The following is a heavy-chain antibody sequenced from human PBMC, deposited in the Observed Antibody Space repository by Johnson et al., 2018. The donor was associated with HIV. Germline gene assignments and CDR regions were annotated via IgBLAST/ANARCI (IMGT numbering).Heavy chain of an antibody. CDR2: IGTAGDT. V-gene: IGHV3-13*01. J-gene: IGHJ3*02. CDR3: ARGERFGGTQEAFDI. Sequence: VQLVESGGGLVQPGGSLRLSCAASGFTFSSYDMHWVRQATGKGLEWVSAIGTAGDTSYPGSVKGRFTISRENAKNSFYLQMNSQRAGDTAVYYCARGERFGGTQEAFDIWGQGTMVTVSS. D-gene: IGHD1-26*01. CDR1: GFTFSSYD.